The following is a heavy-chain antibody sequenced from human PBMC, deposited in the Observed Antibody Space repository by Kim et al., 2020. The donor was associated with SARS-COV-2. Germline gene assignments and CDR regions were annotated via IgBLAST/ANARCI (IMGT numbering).Heavy chain of an antibody. Sequence: SETLSLTCTVSGGSISSGGYYWSWIRQHPGKGLEWIGYIYYSGSTYYNPSLKSRVTISVDTSKNQFSLKLSSVTAADTAVYYCARDPSGIAAAGDAHAFDIWGQGTMVTVSS. D-gene: IGHD6-13*01. CDR1: GGSISSGGYY. CDR2: IYYSGST. V-gene: IGHV4-31*03. J-gene: IGHJ3*02. CDR3: ARDPSGIAAAGDAHAFDI.